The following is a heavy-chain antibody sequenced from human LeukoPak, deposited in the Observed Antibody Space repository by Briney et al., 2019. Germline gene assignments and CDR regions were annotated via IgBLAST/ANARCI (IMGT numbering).Heavy chain of an antibody. V-gene: IGHV1-24*01. CDR2: FDPEDGEI. CDR3: ATAALGGDYNFDY. J-gene: IGHJ4*02. D-gene: IGHD4-17*01. Sequence: ASVKVSCKVSGYTLTELSMHWVRQAPGKGLEWMGGFDPEDGEIIYAQKFQGRVTMTEDTSTDTAYMELSSLRSEDTAVYYCATAALGGDYNFDYWGQGTLVTVSS. CDR1: GYTLTELS.